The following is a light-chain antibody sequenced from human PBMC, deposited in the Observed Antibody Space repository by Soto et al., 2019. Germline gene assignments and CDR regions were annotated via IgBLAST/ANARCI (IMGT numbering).Light chain of an antibody. CDR2: AAS. CDR3: QLYGGSHMFS. Sequence: EIVLTQSPGTLSLSPGEGATLSCRASESISSSYLAWYQQRPGQSPRLLIYAASSRAAGIPDTFSGSGSGADFTLTISRLEPEDFAVYYCQLYGGSHMFSFGQGTKLQIK. CDR1: ESISSSY. V-gene: IGKV3-20*01. J-gene: IGKJ2*01.